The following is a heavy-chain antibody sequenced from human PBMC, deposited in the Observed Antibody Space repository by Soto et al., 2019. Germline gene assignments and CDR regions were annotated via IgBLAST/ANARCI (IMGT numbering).Heavy chain of an antibody. Sequence: QVQLVESGGGVVQPGRSLRLSCAASGFTFSSYGMHWVRQAPGKGLEWVAIISYDGSHKYYADSVKGRFTISRDNSKNTLYLQMNSLRAEDTAVYYCAKEAAMATITAESLQHWGQGTLVTVSS. CDR1: GFTFSSYG. D-gene: IGHD5-12*01. CDR3: AKEAAMATITAESLQH. J-gene: IGHJ1*01. CDR2: ISYDGSHK. V-gene: IGHV3-30*18.